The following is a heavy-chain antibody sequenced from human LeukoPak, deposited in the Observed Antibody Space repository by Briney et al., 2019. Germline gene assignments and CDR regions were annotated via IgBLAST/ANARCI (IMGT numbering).Heavy chain of an antibody. CDR1: GYSFTSYW. Sequence: PGESLKISCKGSGYSFTSYWIGWVRQMPGKGLEWMGIIYPGDSDTRYSPSFQGQVTISADKSISTAYLQWSSLKASDTAMYYCARRLMLGGTEGSSWFDPWGQGTLVTVSS. J-gene: IGHJ5*02. D-gene: IGHD1-1*01. CDR3: ARRLMLGGTEGSSWFDP. V-gene: IGHV5-51*01. CDR2: IYPGDSDT.